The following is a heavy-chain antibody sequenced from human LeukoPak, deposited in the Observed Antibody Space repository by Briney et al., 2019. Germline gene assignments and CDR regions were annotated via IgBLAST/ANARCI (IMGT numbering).Heavy chain of an antibody. D-gene: IGHD6-19*01. J-gene: IGHJ4*02. CDR1: GYTFTSYA. Sequence: GASVKVSCKASGYTFTSYAMHWVRQAPGQRLEWMGWINAGNGNTKYSQRFQGRVTITRDTSASTAYMELSSLRSEDTAVYYCATGVSGWPIDYWGQGTLVTVSS. V-gene: IGHV1-3*01. CDR2: INAGNGNT. CDR3: ATGVSGWPIDY.